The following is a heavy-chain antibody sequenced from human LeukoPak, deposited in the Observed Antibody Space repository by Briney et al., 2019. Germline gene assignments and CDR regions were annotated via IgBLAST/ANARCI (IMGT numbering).Heavy chain of an antibody. V-gene: IGHV3-30*03. J-gene: IGHJ6*02. CDR2: ISYDGSNK. Sequence: GGSLRLSCPASGFTFSSYGMHCVRQAPGKGLGWVAVISYDGSNKYYADSVKGRFTISRDNSKNTLYLQMNSLRAEDTAVYYCVCSGWPNPLYGTDVWAQGTTVTVSS. CDR1: GFTFSSYG. D-gene: IGHD2-15*01. CDR3: VCSGWPNPLYGTDV.